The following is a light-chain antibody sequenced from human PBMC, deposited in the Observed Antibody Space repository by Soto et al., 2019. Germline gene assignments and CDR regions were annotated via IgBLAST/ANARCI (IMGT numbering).Light chain of an antibody. J-gene: IGKJ1*01. V-gene: IGKV1-5*03. CDR2: KAS. Sequence: DIQMTQSPSSLSASVGDRVTITCRASQTISSWLAWYQQKPGKAPQLLIYKASSLETGVPSRFTGSGSGTEFTLTISSLHPDDFATYYCQQYNSFWTFGQGTKVEIK. CDR3: QQYNSFWT. CDR1: QTISSW.